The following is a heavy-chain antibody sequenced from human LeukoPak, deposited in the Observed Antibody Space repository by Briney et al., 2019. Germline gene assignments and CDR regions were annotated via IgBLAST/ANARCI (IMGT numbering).Heavy chain of an antibody. D-gene: IGHD3-22*01. Sequence: PGGSLRLSCAASGFTLSRYWMTWVRQAPGKGLGWVANIKQDGSEKHYVDSVKGRFTISRDNAKNSLYLQMSGLRAEDTAVYYCARQATDSSGYYVPYFDYWGRGTLVTVSS. CDR1: GFTLSRYW. J-gene: IGHJ4*02. CDR2: IKQDGSEK. CDR3: ARQATDSSGYYVPYFDY. V-gene: IGHV3-7*01.